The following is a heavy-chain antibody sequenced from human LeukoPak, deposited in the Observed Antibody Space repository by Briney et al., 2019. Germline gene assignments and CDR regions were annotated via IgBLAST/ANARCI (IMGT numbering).Heavy chain of an antibody. J-gene: IGHJ4*02. V-gene: IGHV5-51*01. D-gene: IGHD1-7*01. Sequence: PGESLKISCKGSGYIFTNYWIGWVRQMPGKGLEWMGIMYPGDSDTRYSPSFQGQVTISADKSTSTAYLQWGSLKASDTAMYYCARLAQTTFDYWGQGTLVTVSS. CDR3: ARLAQTTFDY. CDR2: MYPGDSDT. CDR1: GYIFTNYW.